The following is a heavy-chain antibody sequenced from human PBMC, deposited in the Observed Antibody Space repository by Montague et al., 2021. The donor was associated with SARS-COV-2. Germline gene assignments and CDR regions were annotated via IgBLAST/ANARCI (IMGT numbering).Heavy chain of an antibody. J-gene: IGHJ5*02. CDR3: ARILVAAAGSPFDP. CDR2: IGWDDDK. V-gene: IGHV2-70*11. Sequence: PALVKPTQTPTLTCTFSGFSLSTSGMCVSWIRQPPGKALEWLARIGWDDDKYYSTSLKTRLTISKDTSKNQVVLTMTNMDPADTATYYCARILVAAAGSPFDPWGQGTLVTVSS. D-gene: IGHD6-13*01. CDR1: GFSLSTSGMC.